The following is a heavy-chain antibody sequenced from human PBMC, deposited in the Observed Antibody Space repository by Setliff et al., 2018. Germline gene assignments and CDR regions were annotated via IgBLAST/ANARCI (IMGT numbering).Heavy chain of an antibody. D-gene: IGHD5-12*01. CDR3: ARNPDFLQYSFDL. CDR2: INYYGSIFDDGTTYST. CDR1: GGSISNSTFY. J-gene: IGHJ2*01. Sequence: PSETLSLTCTVSGGSISNSTFYWGWIRQPPGKGLEWIGSINYYGSIFDDGTTYSTYYNPSLRSRATISIDTSKSQFSLKLSSTTAADTALYYCARNPDFLQYSFDLWGRGTLVTVSS. V-gene: IGHV4-39*07.